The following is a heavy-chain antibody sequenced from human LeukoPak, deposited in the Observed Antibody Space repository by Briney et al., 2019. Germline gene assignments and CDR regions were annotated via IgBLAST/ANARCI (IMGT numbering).Heavy chain of an antibody. CDR2: INAGSGDT. Sequence: ASVKVSCKTSGYIFSGYFVHWVRQAPGQGLEWMGRINAGSGDTEFAQKFQGRVTMTRDTFVSTAYLQWSSLKASDTAMYYCARFGSGYGYFDYWGQGTLVTVSS. CDR3: ARFGSGYGYFDY. D-gene: IGHD5-12*01. J-gene: IGHJ4*02. V-gene: IGHV1-2*06. CDR1: GYIFSGYF.